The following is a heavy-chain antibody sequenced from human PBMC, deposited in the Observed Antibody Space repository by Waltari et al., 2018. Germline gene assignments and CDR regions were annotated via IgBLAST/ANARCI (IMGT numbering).Heavy chain of an antibody. CDR3: ATVLRTSSYDFWSGLIGNY. J-gene: IGHJ4*02. CDR1: GYTLTELS. D-gene: IGHD3-3*01. V-gene: IGHV1-24*01. Sequence: QVQLVQSGAEVKKPGASVKVSCKVSGYTLTELSMHWVRQAPGKGLEWMGGFDPEEGETIYAQKFQGRVTMTEDTSTDTAYMELSSLRSEDTAVYYCATVLRTSSYDFWSGLIGNYWGQGTLVTVSS. CDR2: FDPEEGET.